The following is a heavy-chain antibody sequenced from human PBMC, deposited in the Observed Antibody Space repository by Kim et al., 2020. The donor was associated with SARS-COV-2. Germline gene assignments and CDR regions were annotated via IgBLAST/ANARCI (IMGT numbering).Heavy chain of an antibody. Sequence: GGSLRLSCAASGFTFSSYAMSWVRQAPGKGLEWVSAISGSGGSTYYADSVKGRFTISRDNSKNTLFLQMNSLRAEDTAVYYCAKGNSNSERIVVVPAAMYFAYWGQGTLVTVSS. J-gene: IGHJ4*02. CDR3: AKGNSNSERIVVVPAAMYFAY. D-gene: IGHD2-2*01. CDR1: GFTFSSYA. CDR2: ISGSGGST. V-gene: IGHV3-23*01.